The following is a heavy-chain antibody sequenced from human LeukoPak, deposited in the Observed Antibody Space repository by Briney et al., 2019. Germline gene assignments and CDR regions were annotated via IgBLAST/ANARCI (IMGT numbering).Heavy chain of an antibody. D-gene: IGHD2-21*02. CDR2: IKQDGSEK. V-gene: IGHV3-7*01. J-gene: IGHJ3*02. Sequence: AGGSLRLSCAASGFTFSSYWMSWVRQAPGKGLEWVANIKQDGSEKYYVDSVKGRFTISRDNAKNSLYLQMNSLRAEDTAVYYCARGCGGDCYSLLADAFDSWGQGTMVTVSS. CDR3: ARGCGGDCYSLLADAFDS. CDR1: GFTFSSYW.